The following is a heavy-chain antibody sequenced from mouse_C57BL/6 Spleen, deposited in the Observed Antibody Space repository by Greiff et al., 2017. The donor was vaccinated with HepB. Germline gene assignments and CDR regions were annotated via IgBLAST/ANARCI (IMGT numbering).Heavy chain of an antibody. D-gene: IGHD3-3*01. CDR3: ARWGPRYFDV. J-gene: IGHJ1*03. Sequence: VQLQQSGPELVKPGASVKISCKASGYTFTDYYMNWVKQSHGKSLEWIGDINPNNGGTSYNQKFKGKATLTVDKSSSTAYMELRSLTSEDSAVYYCARWGPRYFDVWGTGTTVTVSS. CDR2: INPNNGGT. CDR1: GYTFTDYY. V-gene: IGHV1-26*01.